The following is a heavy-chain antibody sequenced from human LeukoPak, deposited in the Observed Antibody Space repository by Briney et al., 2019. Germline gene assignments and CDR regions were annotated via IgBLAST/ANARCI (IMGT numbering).Heavy chain of an antibody. CDR2: ISSSGSTI. Sequence: GGSLRLSCAASGFTFSSYGMSWVRQAPGKGLEWVSYISSSGSTIYYADSVKGRFTISRDNAKNSLYLQMNSLRAEDTAVYYCASLPFDYGGTTGAFDIWGQGTMVTVSS. CDR1: GFTFSSYG. V-gene: IGHV3-48*04. D-gene: IGHD4-23*01. J-gene: IGHJ3*02. CDR3: ASLPFDYGGTTGAFDI.